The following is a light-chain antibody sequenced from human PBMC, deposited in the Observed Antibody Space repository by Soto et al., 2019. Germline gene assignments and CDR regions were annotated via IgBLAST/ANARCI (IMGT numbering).Light chain of an antibody. V-gene: IGLV2-14*01. CDR3: SSYTSSSTLGV. CDR2: DVS. Sequence: QSALTQPASVSGSPGQSITISCTGTSSDVGGYNYVSWYQQHPGKAPKLMIYDVSNRPSGVSNRFSGSKSGNTASLTISGLQAEHEADYYCSSYTSSSTLGVFGTGTKVTVL. J-gene: IGLJ1*01. CDR1: SSDVGGYNY.